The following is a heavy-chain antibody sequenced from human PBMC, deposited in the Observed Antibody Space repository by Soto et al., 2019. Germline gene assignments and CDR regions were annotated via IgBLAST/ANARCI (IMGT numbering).Heavy chain of an antibody. J-gene: IGHJ4*02. D-gene: IGHD1-26*01. CDR3: AGRPEIHPR. CDR1: GGSTGSSDW. V-gene: IGHV4-4*02. CDR2: IHRDGVT. Sequence: QVHLQESGPGRVKPSETLSLTCAISGGSTGSSDWWTWVRQPPGEGLEWIGEIHRDGVTNYNSSLKSRLTISLDQSRNQFSLSLTSVTAADAAVYFCAGRPEIHPRWGQGILVPVSS.